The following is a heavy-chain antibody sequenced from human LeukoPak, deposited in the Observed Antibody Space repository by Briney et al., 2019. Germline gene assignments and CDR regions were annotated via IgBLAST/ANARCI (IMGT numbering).Heavy chain of an antibody. V-gene: IGHV1-2*02. CDR2: INPNSGGT. CDR1: GYTFTGYY. CDR3: ARDNYSSSSQWFDP. D-gene: IGHD6-6*01. J-gene: IGHJ5*02. Sequence: GASVKVSCKASGYTFTGYYMHWVRQAPGQGLEWMGWINPNSGGTNYAQKFQGRVTMTRDTSISTAYMELSRLRSDDTAVYYCARDNYSSSSQWFDPWGQGTLVTVSS.